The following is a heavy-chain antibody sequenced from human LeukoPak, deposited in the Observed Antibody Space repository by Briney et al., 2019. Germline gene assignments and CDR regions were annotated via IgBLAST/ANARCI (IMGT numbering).Heavy chain of an antibody. V-gene: IGHV4-59*01. Sequence: SETLSLTCTVSGGSITSNYWSWIRQPPGKGLEWIGYIYYGESTNYNPSLKSRVTISVDTSKNQFSLKLSSVTAADTAVYYCARGATIFGVVDYWGQGTLVTVSS. CDR3: ARGATIFGVVDY. D-gene: IGHD3-3*01. J-gene: IGHJ4*02. CDR2: IYYGEST. CDR1: GGSITSNY.